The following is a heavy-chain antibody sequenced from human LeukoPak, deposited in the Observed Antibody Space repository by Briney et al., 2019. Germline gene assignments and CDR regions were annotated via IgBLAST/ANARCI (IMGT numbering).Heavy chain of an antibody. J-gene: IGHJ4*02. CDR2: ISGSGGST. V-gene: IGHV3-23*01. D-gene: IGHD2-2*01. Sequence: PGGSLRLSCAASGFTVSSNYMSWVRQAPGKGLEWVSAISGSGGSTYYADSVKGRFTISRDNSKNTLYLQMNSLRAEDTAVYYCAKSGALVVPAAIGYFDYWGQGTLVTVSS. CDR1: GFTVSSNY. CDR3: AKSGALVVPAAIGYFDY.